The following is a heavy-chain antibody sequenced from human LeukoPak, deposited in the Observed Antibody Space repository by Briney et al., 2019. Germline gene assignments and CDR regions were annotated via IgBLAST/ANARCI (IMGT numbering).Heavy chain of an antibody. Sequence: ASVKVSCKASGYTFTAYYMHWVRHAPGQGLEWMGWINPNSGGTNYAQKFQGRVTMTRDRSISTAYMELSRLRTDDTAVYYCARDFSWGVDSWGQGTLVTVSS. CDR1: GYTFTAYY. CDR3: ARDFSWGVDS. D-gene: IGHD3-10*01. CDR2: INPNSGGT. J-gene: IGHJ4*02. V-gene: IGHV1-2*02.